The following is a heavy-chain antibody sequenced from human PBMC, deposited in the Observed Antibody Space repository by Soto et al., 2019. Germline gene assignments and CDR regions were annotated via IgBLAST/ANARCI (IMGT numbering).Heavy chain of an antibody. Sequence: PSETLSLTCTVSGGSISSYYLSWIRQPPGKGLEWIGYIYYSGSTNYNPSLKSRVTISVDTSKNQFSLKLSSVTAADTAVYYCAREGYSSGYYYYYGMDVWGQGTTVTVSS. CDR1: GGSISSYY. V-gene: IGHV4-59*01. J-gene: IGHJ6*02. D-gene: IGHD3-22*01. CDR3: AREGYSSGYYYYYGMDV. CDR2: IYYSGST.